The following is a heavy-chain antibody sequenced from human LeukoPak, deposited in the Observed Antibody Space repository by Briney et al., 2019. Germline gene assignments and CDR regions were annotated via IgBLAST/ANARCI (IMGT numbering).Heavy chain of an antibody. CDR2: IYYSGST. V-gene: IGHV4-39*01. CDR1: GGSISSSSYY. Sequence: SETLSLTCTVSGGSISSSSYYWGWFRQPPGKGLEWIGRIYYSGSTYYNPSLKSRVTISVDTSKNQFSLKLSSVTAADTAVYYCARHRIAAAQPQNNWSDPWGQGTLVTVSS. D-gene: IGHD6-13*01. CDR3: ARHRIAAAQPQNNWSDP. J-gene: IGHJ5*02.